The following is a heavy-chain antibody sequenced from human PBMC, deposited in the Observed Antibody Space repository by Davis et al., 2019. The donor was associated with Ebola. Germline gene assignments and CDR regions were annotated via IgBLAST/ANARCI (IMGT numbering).Heavy chain of an antibody. J-gene: IGHJ4*02. CDR1: GFTFSSYT. Sequence: GGSLRLSCVASGFTFSSYTMNWVRQAPGKGLEWVANIKQDGSEKYYVDSVEGRFTISRDNAKNSLYLQMNSLRAEDTAVYYCARGPSTGNSFSYWGQGTLVTVSS. CDR2: IKQDGSEK. CDR3: ARGPSTGNSFSY. V-gene: IGHV3-7*01. D-gene: IGHD6-13*01.